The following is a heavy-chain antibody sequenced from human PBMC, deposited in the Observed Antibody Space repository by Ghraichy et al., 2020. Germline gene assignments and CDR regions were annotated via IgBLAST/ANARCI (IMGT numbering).Heavy chain of an antibody. CDR2: IYYSGSN. CDR3: ARVNKDYYDSSGYYGVGYYFDY. CDR1: GGSISSYY. Sequence: SETLSLTCTVSGGSISSYYWSWIRQPPGKGLEWIGYIYYSGSNNYNPSLKSRVTISVDTSKNQFSLKLSSVTAADTAVYYCARVNKDYYDSSGYYGVGYYFDYWGQGTLVTVSS. J-gene: IGHJ4*02. V-gene: IGHV4-59*01. D-gene: IGHD3-22*01.